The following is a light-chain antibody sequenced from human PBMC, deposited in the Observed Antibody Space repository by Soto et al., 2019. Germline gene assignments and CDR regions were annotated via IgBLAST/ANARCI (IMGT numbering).Light chain of an antibody. CDR1: QSIGRN. Sequence: EIVVTQSPGTLSVSPGETATLFFRASQSIGRNLAWYQQKPGQAPRLLIYDASNRATGIPARFSGSGSETDFTLTISSLEPEDFAVYYCQHRMNWPLTFGQGTRLEIK. J-gene: IGKJ5*01. CDR2: DAS. V-gene: IGKV3-11*01. CDR3: QHRMNWPLT.